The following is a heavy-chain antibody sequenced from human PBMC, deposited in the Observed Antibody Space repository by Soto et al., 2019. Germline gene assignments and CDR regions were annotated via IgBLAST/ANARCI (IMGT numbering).Heavy chain of an antibody. CDR1: GDSIDSGGYY. CDR2: IYYSGAN. CDR3: ARYNSRWYMFYP. Sequence: QVQLQESGPGLVKPSQTLSLTCTVSGDSIDSGGYYWSWIRQYPGMGLEWIGYIYYSGANYYNPSLQSRVTMSVDTSKNQFSLKLTSVSAADTAVYYCARYNSRWYMFYPWGQGTLVTVSS. V-gene: IGHV4-31*03. D-gene: IGHD6-13*01. J-gene: IGHJ5*02.